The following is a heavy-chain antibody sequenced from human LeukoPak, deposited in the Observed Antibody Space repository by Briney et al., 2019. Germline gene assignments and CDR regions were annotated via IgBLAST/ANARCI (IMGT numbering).Heavy chain of an antibody. CDR3: AGQYCSSTSCWDAFDI. J-gene: IGHJ3*02. CDR2: IYTSGST. D-gene: IGHD2-2*01. V-gene: IGHV4-4*07. CDR1: GGSISSYY. Sequence: SETLSLTCTVSGGSISSYYWSWIRQPAGKGLEWIGRIYTSGSTNYNPSLKSRVTMSVDTSKNQFPLKLSSVTAADTAVYYCAGQYCSSTSCWDAFDIWGQGTMVTVSS.